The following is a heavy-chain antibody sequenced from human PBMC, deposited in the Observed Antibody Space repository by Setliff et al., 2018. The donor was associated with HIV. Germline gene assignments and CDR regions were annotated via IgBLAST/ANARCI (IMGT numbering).Heavy chain of an antibody. Sequence: ASVKVSCKASVYTFTSYGISWVRQVPGQGLEWMGWISAYNGNTDYAQKLQGRDTLTTDTSTSTAYMELRSLRSDDTAVYYCARDPPSSGWYRADYWGQGTLVTVSS. CDR3: ARDPPSSGWYRADY. CDR2: ISAYNGNT. D-gene: IGHD6-19*01. J-gene: IGHJ4*02. V-gene: IGHV1-18*01. CDR1: VYTFTSYG.